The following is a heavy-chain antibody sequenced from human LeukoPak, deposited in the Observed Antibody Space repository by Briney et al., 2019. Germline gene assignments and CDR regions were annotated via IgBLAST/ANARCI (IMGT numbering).Heavy chain of an antibody. CDR2: IKSKTDGETT. CDR1: GFTFTNAW. Sequence: PGGSLRLSCVDSGFTFTNAWMSWVRQVPGKGLEWIGRIKSKTDGETTNYAEPVRGRFTISRDDSKSAVYLQMNSLKIEDTAVYYCTTDLGTYYHGSQRLIPIDYWGQGTLVTVSS. J-gene: IGHJ4*02. V-gene: IGHV3-15*01. D-gene: IGHD3-10*01. CDR3: TTDLGTYYHGSQRLIPIDY.